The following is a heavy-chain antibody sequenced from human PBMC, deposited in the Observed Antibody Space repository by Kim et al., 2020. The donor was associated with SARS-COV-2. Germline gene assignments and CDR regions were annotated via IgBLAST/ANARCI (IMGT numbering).Heavy chain of an antibody. D-gene: IGHD2-2*01. Sequence: GGSLRLSCAASGFTFSSYSMNWVRQAPGKGLEWVSSISSSSGYIYYADSVKGRFTISRDNAKNSLYLQMNSLRAEDTAVYYCARGHCSSTSCPGPGIAVAGMDYWGQGTLVTVSS. CDR3: ARGHCSSTSCPGPGIAVAGMDY. J-gene: IGHJ4*02. V-gene: IGHV3-21*01. CDR2: ISSSSGYI. CDR1: GFTFSSYS.